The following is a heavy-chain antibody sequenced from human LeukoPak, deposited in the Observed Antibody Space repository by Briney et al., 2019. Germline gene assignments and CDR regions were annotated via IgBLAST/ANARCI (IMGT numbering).Heavy chain of an antibody. CDR2: ISYHGSDK. Sequence: GGSLRLSCAASGVTFSSFAMHWVRQAPGKGLEWVAVISYHGSDKYYADSVKGRFTISRDNSENTLYLQMNSLGAEDTAVYYCAAQPCSVGRCYLDYWGQGTLVTVSS. CDR3: AAQPCSVGRCYLDY. V-gene: IGHV3-30*04. D-gene: IGHD2-15*01. J-gene: IGHJ4*02. CDR1: GVTFSSFA.